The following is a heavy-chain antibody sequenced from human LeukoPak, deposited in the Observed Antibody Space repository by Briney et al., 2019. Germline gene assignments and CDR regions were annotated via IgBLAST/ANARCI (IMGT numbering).Heavy chain of an antibody. Sequence: SETLSLTCTVSGGSISSYYWSWIRQPPGKGLEWIGYIYYSGSTNYNPSLKSRVTISVDTSKNQFSLKLSSVTAADTAVYYCARDGGGDGYSYYFDYWGQGTLVTVSS. CDR1: GGSISSYY. D-gene: IGHD5-18*01. CDR3: ARDGGGDGYSYYFDY. V-gene: IGHV4-59*01. CDR2: IYYSGST. J-gene: IGHJ4*02.